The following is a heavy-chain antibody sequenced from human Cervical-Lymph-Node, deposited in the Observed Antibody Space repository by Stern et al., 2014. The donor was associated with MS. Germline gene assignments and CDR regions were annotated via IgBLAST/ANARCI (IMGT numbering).Heavy chain of an antibody. CDR1: GGTFRSYA. J-gene: IGHJ6*02. CDR2: MIPIFGTA. CDR3: ARDDYGDYYYYGMDV. Sequence: VQLVASGAEVKKPGSSVKVSCKASGGTFRSYAISWARQAPGHGLEWRGRMIPIFGTANYAQKFQGRVTITADESTSTAYMELSSLRSEDTAVYYCARDDYGDYYYYGMDVWGQGTTVTVSS. D-gene: IGHD4-17*01. V-gene: IGHV1-69*01.